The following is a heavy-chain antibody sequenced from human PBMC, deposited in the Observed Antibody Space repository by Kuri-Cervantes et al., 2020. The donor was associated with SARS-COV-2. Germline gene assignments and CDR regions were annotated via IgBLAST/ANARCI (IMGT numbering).Heavy chain of an antibody. Sequence: SETLSLTCTVSGGSLGSGDYYWTWVRQPPGKGLEWIGNISYIGSTFYHPSLKSRVTISSDTSRNQFSLRLTSVTAADTAVYFCARGLGYSYGRRSPQGDFWGQGILVTVSS. J-gene: IGHJ4*02. V-gene: IGHV4-30-4*08. D-gene: IGHD5-18*01. CDR2: ISYIGST. CDR3: ARGLGYSYGRRSPQGDF. CDR1: GGSLGSGDYY.